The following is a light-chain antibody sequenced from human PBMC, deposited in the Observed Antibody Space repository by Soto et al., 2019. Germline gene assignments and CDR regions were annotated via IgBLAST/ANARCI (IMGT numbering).Light chain of an antibody. CDR1: QGIRSD. CDR2: AAS. V-gene: IGKV1-6*01. J-gene: IGKJ4*01. Sequence: IVMTQSPATLSVSVGERVTLSCRASQGIRSDLGWFQQKPGKAPKLLIYAASNLQSGVPSRFSGSGSGTDFTLTISSLQPEDFATYYCLQDFNYPLTFGGGTKVDIK. CDR3: LQDFNYPLT.